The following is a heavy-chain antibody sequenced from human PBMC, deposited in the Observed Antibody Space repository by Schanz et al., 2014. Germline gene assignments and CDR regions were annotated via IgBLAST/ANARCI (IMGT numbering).Heavy chain of an antibody. CDR1: GYTFTRYG. V-gene: IGHV1-2*06. CDR3: ARENKDYDSILNKFFHYGLDL. Sequence: QVHLVQSGPEVKRPGASVKVSCKASGYTFTRYGISWVRQAPGQGLEWMGRISPNSGDTHSAQKFQGRVTMTWDRSISTANMELSRLRSDDTAVYYCARENKDYDSILNKFFHYGLDLWGQGTTVTVSS. J-gene: IGHJ6*02. D-gene: IGHD3-3*02. CDR2: ISPNSGDT.